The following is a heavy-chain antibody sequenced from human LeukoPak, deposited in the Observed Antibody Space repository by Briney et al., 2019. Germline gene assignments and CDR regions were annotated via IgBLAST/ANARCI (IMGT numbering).Heavy chain of an antibody. V-gene: IGHV1-69*01. J-gene: IGHJ5*02. CDR3: ARGGTDYYDSSGYP. CDR1: GGTFSSYA. Sequence: SVKVSCKASGGTFSSYAISWVRQAPGQGLEWMGGIIPIFGTTNYAQKFQGRVTITADESTSTAYMELSSLRSDDTAAYYCARGGTDYYDSSGYPWGQGTLVTVSS. D-gene: IGHD3-22*01. CDR2: IIPIFGTT.